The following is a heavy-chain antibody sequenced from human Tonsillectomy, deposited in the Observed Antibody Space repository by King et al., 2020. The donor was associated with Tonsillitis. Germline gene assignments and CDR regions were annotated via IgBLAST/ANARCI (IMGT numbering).Heavy chain of an antibody. CDR1: GYTFTSYF. CDR2: MSVYNGNA. V-gene: IGHV1-18*01. CDR3: ARERGMVITGHFFDY. J-gene: IGHJ4*02. D-gene: IGHD1-20*01. Sequence: VQLVQSGAGVKKPGASVRVSCKASGYTFTSYFISWVRQAPGQGLEWMGGMSVYNGNANYAQKFQGRVSMTTDTSTSTAYMELRSLRSDDTVIYYCARERGMVITGHFFDYWGQGTLVTVSS.